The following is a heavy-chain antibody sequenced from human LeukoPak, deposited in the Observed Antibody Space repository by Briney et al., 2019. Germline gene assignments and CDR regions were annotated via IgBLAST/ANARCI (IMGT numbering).Heavy chain of an antibody. CDR1: GGTFSSYA. CDR2: IIPIFGTA. V-gene: IGHV1-69*13. CDR3: ARVVGYDSSGYPDY. D-gene: IGHD3-22*01. Sequence: SVKVSCKASGGTFSSYAISWVRQAPGQGLEWMGGIIPIFGTANYAQKFQGRVTITADESTSTAYMELSRLRSDDTAVYYCARVVGYDSSGYPDYWGQGTLVTVSS. J-gene: IGHJ4*02.